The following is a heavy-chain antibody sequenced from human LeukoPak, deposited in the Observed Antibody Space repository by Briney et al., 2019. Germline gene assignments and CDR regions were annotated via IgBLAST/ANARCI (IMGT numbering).Heavy chain of an antibody. J-gene: IGHJ4*02. D-gene: IGHD1-26*01. V-gene: IGHV3-74*01. CDR3: ARGYSGSYRIDY. CDR1: GFTFSSYW. Sequence: GGSLRLSCAASGFTFSSYWMHWVRQPPGKGLVWVSRINSDGSSTTYADSVKGRFTISRDNAKNTLFLQMNSLGAEDTAMYYCARGYSGSYRIDYWGRGTLVTVSS. CDR2: INSDGSST.